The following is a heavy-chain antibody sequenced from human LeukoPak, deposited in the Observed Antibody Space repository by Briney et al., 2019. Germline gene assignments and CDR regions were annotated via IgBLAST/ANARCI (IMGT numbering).Heavy chain of an antibody. D-gene: IGHD7-27*01. CDR3: ARGPYAWGYIDY. CDR1: GGSISSGTYY. V-gene: IGHV4-61*02. CDR2: FYRSGST. J-gene: IGHJ4*02. Sequence: PSETLSLTCTVSGGSISSGTYYWSWGRQPAGKGLEWLGRFYRSGSTNDNPSLKSRVTISVDTSKNQFSLKLSSVTAADTAVYYCARGPYAWGYIDYWGQGTLVTVSS.